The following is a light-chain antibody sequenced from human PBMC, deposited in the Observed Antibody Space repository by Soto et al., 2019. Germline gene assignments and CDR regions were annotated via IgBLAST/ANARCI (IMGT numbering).Light chain of an antibody. CDR2: EVS. CDR3: ASYTSSSTSVI. V-gene: IGLV2-14*01. J-gene: IGLJ2*01. CDR1: SSDVGGYKY. Sequence: QSVLTQPASVSGSPGQSITISCTGTSSDVGGYKYVSWYQQHPDKAPKLIIFEVSNRPSGISSRFSGSKSGNTASLTISGLQAEDEADYYRASYTSSSTSVIFGRGTKLTVL.